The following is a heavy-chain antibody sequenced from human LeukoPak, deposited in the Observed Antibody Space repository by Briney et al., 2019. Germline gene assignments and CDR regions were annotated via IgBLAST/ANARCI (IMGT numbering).Heavy chain of an antibody. J-gene: IGHJ4*01. D-gene: IGHD3-9*01. CDR3: AKDSQGGLTGTGVL. V-gene: IGHV3-23*01. CDR1: GFTFSSYA. CDR2: FSDSGGST. Sequence: PGGSLRLSCAASGFTFSSYATSWVRQAPGKGLEWVSGFSDSGGSTYYTDSVKGRFTISRDNSRNTLFLQMNSLRAEDSAVYYCAKDSQGGLTGTGVLWGHGTLVTVSS.